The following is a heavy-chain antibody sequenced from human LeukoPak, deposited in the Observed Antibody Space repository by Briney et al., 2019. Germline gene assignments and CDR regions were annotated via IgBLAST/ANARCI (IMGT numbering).Heavy chain of an antibody. D-gene: IGHD2-15*01. V-gene: IGHV4-39*01. CDR3: ARQVVAANWFDP. Sequence: SETLSLTCTVSGGSISSSSYYWGWIRQPPGKGLEWIGSIYYSGSTYYNPSLKSRVTISVDTSKNQLSLKLSSVTAADTAVYYCARQVVAANWFDPWGQGTLVTVSS. CDR1: GGSISSSSYY. CDR2: IYYSGST. J-gene: IGHJ5*02.